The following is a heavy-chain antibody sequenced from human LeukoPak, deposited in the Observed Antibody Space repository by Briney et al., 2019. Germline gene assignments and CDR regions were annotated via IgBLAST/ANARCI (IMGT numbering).Heavy chain of an antibody. CDR3: TIGGKTTVVTM. V-gene: IGHV4-4*07. CDR2: VYSSRST. Sequence: SDTLSPACTLAGASVVSSYCGSIRQPGGKGLEWIGLVYSSRSTNYTPSLKRRVATSVDTTKNRFSPKLTSGTSADTAVYYCTIGGKTTVVTMGGEGILATVSS. D-gene: IGHD4-23*01. CDR1: GASVVSSY. J-gene: IGHJ4*02.